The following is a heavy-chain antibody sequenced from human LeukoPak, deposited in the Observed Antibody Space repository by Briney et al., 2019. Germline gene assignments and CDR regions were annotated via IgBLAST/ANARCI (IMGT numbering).Heavy chain of an antibody. CDR2: IYYSGSS. CDR1: GVSISSDY. D-gene: IGHD4-17*01. CDR3: ARRLRQNLFDP. Sequence: SETLSLTCTVSGVSISSDYWRWIRLPPGKGLEWVSYIYYSGSSNYNPSLKSRVTMSVDTSKNQFSLKLTSVTAADTAVYYCARRLRQNLFDPWGQGTLVTVSS. J-gene: IGHJ5*02. V-gene: IGHV4-59*08.